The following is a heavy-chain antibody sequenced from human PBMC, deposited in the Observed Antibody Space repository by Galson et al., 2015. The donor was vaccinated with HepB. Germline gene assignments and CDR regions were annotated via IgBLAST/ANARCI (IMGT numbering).Heavy chain of an antibody. CDR3: ARDRGGYSYGRTSHPLDY. CDR1: GFTFSSYS. V-gene: IGHV3-21*01. J-gene: IGHJ4*02. Sequence: SLRLSCAASGFTFSSYSMNWVRQAPGKGLEWVSSISSGSSYIYYADSVKGRFTISRDNAKNSLYLQMNSLRAEDTAVYYCARDRGGYSYGRTSHPLDYWGQGTLVTVSS. D-gene: IGHD5-18*01. CDR2: ISSGSSYI.